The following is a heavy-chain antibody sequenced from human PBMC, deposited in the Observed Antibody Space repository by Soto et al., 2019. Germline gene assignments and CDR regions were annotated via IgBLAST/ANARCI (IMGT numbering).Heavy chain of an antibody. J-gene: IGHJ6*02. CDR3: AGYCSSSISPEDHYFALEV. CDR2: IYHSGTT. V-gene: IGHV4-38-2*01. D-gene: IGHD2-2*01. CDR1: GDSISSGYH. Sequence: PSETLSLTCAVSGDSISSGYHWAWIRQPPGKGLEWVASIYHSGTTYYNPSLTSRVTISVDTSKNQFSLKLTSVHAADSARYFCAGYCSSSISPEDHYFALEVWGQGTTVTVSS.